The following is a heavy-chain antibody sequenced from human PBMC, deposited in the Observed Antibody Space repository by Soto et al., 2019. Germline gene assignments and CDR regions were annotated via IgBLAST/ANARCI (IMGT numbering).Heavy chain of an antibody. J-gene: IGHJ6*02. CDR2: ISYSGST. D-gene: IGHD4-4*01. CDR1: GGSIRNSGYC. Sequence: QVQLQESGPGLVKPSQTLSLTCTVSGGSIRNSGYCWRCIRQLPGKGLEWIGFISYSGSTDYAPSLNGRVAMSVYTSKSQFSLNLSSVTGAYSAVYYCLREAVTKRDFYYYGMDVWGRGTTYTLSS. CDR3: LREAVTKRDFYYYGMDV. V-gene: IGHV4-31*03.